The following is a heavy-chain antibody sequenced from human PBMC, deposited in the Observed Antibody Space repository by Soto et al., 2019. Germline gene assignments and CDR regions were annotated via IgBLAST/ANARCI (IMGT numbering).Heavy chain of an antibody. V-gene: IGHV3-30*18. J-gene: IGHJ4*02. D-gene: IGHD1-7*01. CDR2: ITYDGSNK. CDR1: GFNFDDYG. Sequence: GGSLRLSCQASGFNFDDYGMHWVRQAPGKGLEWVAVITYDGSNKYYADSVKGRFTISRDNSKNTLSLHLNTLKPEDTAVYHCAKDRVGGTFYTPLGFWGQGTLVTVSS. CDR3: AKDRVGGTFYTPLGF.